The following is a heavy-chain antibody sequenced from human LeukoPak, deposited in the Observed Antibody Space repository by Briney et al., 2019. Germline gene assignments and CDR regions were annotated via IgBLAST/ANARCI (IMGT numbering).Heavy chain of an antibody. V-gene: IGHV3-23*01. CDR2: ISGSGGST. J-gene: IGHJ4*02. Sequence: PGGSLRLSCAASGFTFSSYAMSWVRQAPGKGLEWVSAISGSGGSTYYADSVKGRFTLSRDNSKNTLYLQMNSLRAEDTAVYYCASQESRRGGSYNFGYWGQGTLVTVSS. CDR1: GFTFSSYA. CDR3: ASQESRRGGSYNFGY. D-gene: IGHD1-26*01.